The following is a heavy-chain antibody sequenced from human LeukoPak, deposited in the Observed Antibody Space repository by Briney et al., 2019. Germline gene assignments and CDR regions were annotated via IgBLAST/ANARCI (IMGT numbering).Heavy chain of an antibody. V-gene: IGHV3-30*02. CDR1: GFTFSSYG. Sequence: GGSLRLSCAASGFTFSSYGMHWVRQAPGKGLEWVAFIRYDGSNKYYADSVKGRFTISRDNSKNTLYLQMNSLRAEDTAVYYCARRAAAGIYYYYYYYMDVWGKGTTVTISS. CDR2: IRYDGSNK. D-gene: IGHD6-13*01. CDR3: ARRAAAGIYYYYYYYMDV. J-gene: IGHJ6*03.